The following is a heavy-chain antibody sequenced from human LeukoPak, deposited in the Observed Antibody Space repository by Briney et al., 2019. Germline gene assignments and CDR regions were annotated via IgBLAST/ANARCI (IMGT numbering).Heavy chain of an antibody. CDR3: ARHIGGGIEDMDV. J-gene: IGHJ6*03. V-gene: IGHV4-59*08. CDR2: IYVTGT. Sequence: GSLRLSCAASGFTFSNFAMSWVRQSPGTGLEWIGYIYVTGTRYNPYLQSRVTISVDRSRNQFFLKMTSVTAADTAVYYCARHIGGGIEDMDVWGRRTKVTVSS. D-gene: IGHD3-16*02. CDR1: GFTFSNFA.